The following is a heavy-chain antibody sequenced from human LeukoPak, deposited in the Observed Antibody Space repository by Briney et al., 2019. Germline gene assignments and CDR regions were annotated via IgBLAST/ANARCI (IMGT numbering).Heavy chain of an antibody. CDR1: GFTFSSYG. Sequence: PGGSLRLSCAASGFTFSSYGMHWVRQAPGKGLEWVAFIRYDGSNKYYADSVKGRFTISRDNSKNTLYLQMNSLRAEDTAVYYCAKDRTGQYYYDSSGFLNWFDPWGQGTLVTVSS. J-gene: IGHJ5*02. V-gene: IGHV3-30*02. D-gene: IGHD3-22*01. CDR2: IRYDGSNK. CDR3: AKDRTGQYYYDSSGFLNWFDP.